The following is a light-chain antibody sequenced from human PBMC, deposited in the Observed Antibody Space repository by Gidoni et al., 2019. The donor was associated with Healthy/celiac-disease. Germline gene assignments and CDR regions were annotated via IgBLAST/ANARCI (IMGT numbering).Light chain of an antibody. J-gene: IGKJ4*01. CDR3: QRRSHWPPFT. CDR2: DAS. CDR1: QSVSSS. Sequence: EMLLTQSPATLSWSPGERATLSCRASQSVSSSLAWYQQQPGQAPRLLIYDASNRATDIPARFSGSGSGTYFTLTISSLEPEDFAVYCCQRRSHWPPFTFGGGTRVEIK. V-gene: IGKV3-11*01.